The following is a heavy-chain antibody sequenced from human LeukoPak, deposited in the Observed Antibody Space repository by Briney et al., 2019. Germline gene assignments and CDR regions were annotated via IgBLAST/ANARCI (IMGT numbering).Heavy chain of an antibody. CDR1: GYSISSGYY. Sequence: SETLSLTCTVSGYSISSGYYWGWIRQPPGKGLEWIGSIYHSGSTYYNPSLKSRVTISVDTSKNQFSLKLSSVTAADTAVYYCARDLGITMIAAGGAFDIWGQGTMVTVSS. CDR2: IYHSGST. V-gene: IGHV4-38-2*02. CDR3: ARDLGITMIAAGGAFDI. J-gene: IGHJ3*02. D-gene: IGHD3-22*01.